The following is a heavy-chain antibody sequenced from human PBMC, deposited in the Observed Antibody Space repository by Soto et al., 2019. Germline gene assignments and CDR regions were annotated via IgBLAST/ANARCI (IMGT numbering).Heavy chain of an antibody. CDR2: ISGSGGST. D-gene: IGHD3-16*01. V-gene: IGHV3-23*01. J-gene: IGHJ6*03. Sequence: EVQLLESGGGLVQPGGSLRLSCAASGFTFSSYAMSWVRQAPGKGLEWVSPISGSGGSTYYADSVKGRFTISRDNSKNTLYLQMNSLSAEDTAVYFCAKLWGSLGYMDVLGKGTTVTVSS. CDR3: AKLWGSLGYMDV. CDR1: GFTFSSYA.